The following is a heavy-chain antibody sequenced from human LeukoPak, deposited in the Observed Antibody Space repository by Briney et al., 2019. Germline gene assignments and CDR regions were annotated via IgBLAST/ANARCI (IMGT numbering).Heavy chain of an antibody. J-gene: IGHJ6*03. CDR2: ISSSSSYI. CDR1: GFTFCSYN. D-gene: IGHD1-26*01. V-gene: IGHV3-21*01. Sequence: GGSLRLSCAASGFTFCSYNMNWVRQAPGTGLGWVSYISSSSSYIYYADSVKGRFTISRDNAKNSLYLQMNSLRAEVTGVYYCARVIVFRGYMDVWGKGTTVTVSS. CDR3: ARVIVFRGYMDV.